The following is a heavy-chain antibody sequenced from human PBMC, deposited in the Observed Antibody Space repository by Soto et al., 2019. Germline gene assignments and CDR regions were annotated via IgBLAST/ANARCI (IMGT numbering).Heavy chain of an antibody. D-gene: IGHD5-18*01. CDR1: GGSVSSTSYY. J-gene: IGHJ6*02. Sequence: PSETLALTCTVSGGSVSSTSYYWTWIRQPPGKGLEWIGYIHYSGSTNYNPSLQSRVTISVDTSKNQFSLKLTSVTAADTAVYYCARVGDGYSHHYYGMDVWGQGSTVTVSS. V-gene: IGHV4-61*01. CDR2: IHYSGST. CDR3: ARVGDGYSHHYYGMDV.